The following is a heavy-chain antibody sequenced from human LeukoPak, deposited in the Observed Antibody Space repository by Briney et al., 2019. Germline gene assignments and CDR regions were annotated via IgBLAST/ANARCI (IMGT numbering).Heavy chain of an antibody. CDR2: IYYSGST. D-gene: IGHD3-3*01. J-gene: IGHJ4*02. V-gene: IGHV4-61*05. CDR1: GGSISSSSYY. Sequence: SETLSLTCTVSGGSISSSSYYWGWIHQPPGKGLEWIGYIYYSGSTNYNPSLKSRVTISVDTSKNQFSLKLSSVTAADTAVYCCARYDFWSGYGAAFDYWGQGTLVTVSS. CDR3: ARYDFWSGYGAAFDY.